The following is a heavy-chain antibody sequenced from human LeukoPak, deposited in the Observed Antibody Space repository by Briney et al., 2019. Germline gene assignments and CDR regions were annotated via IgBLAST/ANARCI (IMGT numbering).Heavy chain of an antibody. CDR2: MYYGGST. D-gene: IGHD1-26*01. CDR1: GGSITTTSYS. V-gene: IGHV4-39*07. CDR3: ATTYYYYYGMDV. J-gene: IGHJ6*02. Sequence: SETLSLTCTVSGGSITTTSYSWGWIRQPPGKGLEWIGGMYYGGSTNFNPSLKSRVTISVDTSKNQFSLKLSSVTAADTAVYYCATTYYYYYGMDVWGQGTTVTVSS.